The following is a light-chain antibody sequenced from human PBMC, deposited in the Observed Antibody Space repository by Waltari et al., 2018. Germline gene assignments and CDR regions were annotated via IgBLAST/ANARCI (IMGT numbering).Light chain of an antibody. J-gene: IGLJ2*01. CDR3: SSYTSSTTGI. CDR1: SSDVGCYKF. CDR2: DVT. Sequence: QSALTQPDSVSGSPGQSLTISCTVTSSDVGCYKFVSWYQHHPGEAPKLIIFDVTNRPSGVSYRFSGSKSGNSASLTISGLQAEDEAYYYCSSYTSSTTGIFGGGTKLTVL. V-gene: IGLV2-14*03.